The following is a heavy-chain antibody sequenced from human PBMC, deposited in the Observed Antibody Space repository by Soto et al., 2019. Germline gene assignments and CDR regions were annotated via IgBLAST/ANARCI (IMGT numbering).Heavy chain of an antibody. D-gene: IGHD2-15*01. J-gene: IGHJ6*03. V-gene: IGHV1-8*01. CDR2: MNPNSGNT. CDR3: AADPSASGPDYYYMDV. CDR1: GYTFTSYD. Sequence: SVKVSCKDSGYTFTSYDSNWVRQATGQGLEWIGWMNPNSGNTGYAQKFQERVTITRDMSTSTAYMELSSLRSEDTAVYYCAADPSASGPDYYYMDVWGKGTTVTVSS.